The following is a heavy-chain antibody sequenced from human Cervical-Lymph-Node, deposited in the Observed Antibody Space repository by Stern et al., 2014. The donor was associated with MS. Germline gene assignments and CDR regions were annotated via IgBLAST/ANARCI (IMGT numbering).Heavy chain of an antibody. CDR1: GDSFTTYW. CDR2: IYPGDSNT. D-gene: IGHD1-26*01. Sequence: EVHLVESGAEVKKPGESLKISCKGSGDSFTTYWIGWVRQMPGKGLEWMGVIYPGDSNTKYSPSFQGQVTISADRSISTAYLQWSSLKASDTAMYYCARLNSGTFFRWVDYWGQGTLVTVSS. CDR3: ARLNSGTFFRWVDY. J-gene: IGHJ4*02. V-gene: IGHV5-51*01.